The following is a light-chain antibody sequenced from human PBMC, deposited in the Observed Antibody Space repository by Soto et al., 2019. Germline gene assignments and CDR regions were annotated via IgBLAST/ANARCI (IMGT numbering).Light chain of an antibody. CDR2: DAA. CDR3: QQYENLPLT. V-gene: IGKV1-33*01. Sequence: DIQMTQSPSSLSASVGDGVTITCQASQDITNYLNWYQHKPGKSPKLLIFDAANLEAGVPSRFSGSGSGTVFTFTISSLQPDDIATYYCQQYENLPLTFGGGTKVE. CDR1: QDITNY. J-gene: IGKJ4*01.